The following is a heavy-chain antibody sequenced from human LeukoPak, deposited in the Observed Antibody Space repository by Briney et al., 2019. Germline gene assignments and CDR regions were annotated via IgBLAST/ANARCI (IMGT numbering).Heavy chain of an antibody. CDR3: ATVELLLDPYRNWFDP. CDR2: INPNYGGT. D-gene: IGHD2-15*01. V-gene: IGHV1-2*02. J-gene: IGHJ5*02. Sequence: GASVKVSCKASGYTFTGYDIHWVRQAPGQGLEWMGWINPNYGGTNYAQKFQGRVTMTRDTSIETAYMELNSLRSEDTAVYYCATVELLLDPYRNWFDPWGQGTLVTVSS. CDR1: GYTFTGYD.